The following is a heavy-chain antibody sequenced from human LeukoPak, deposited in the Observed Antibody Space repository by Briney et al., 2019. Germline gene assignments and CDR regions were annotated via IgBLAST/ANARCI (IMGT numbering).Heavy chain of an antibody. CDR2: INQRRNT. Sequence: SETLSLTCVVYGGSFSGYSWSWIRQPPGKGLEWIGEINQRRNTNYNPSLKSRVTISIDTPKNQFSLKLSSVTAADTAVYFCARHGWHAWYFDLWGRGTLVTVSS. D-gene: IGHD6-19*01. J-gene: IGHJ2*01. V-gene: IGHV4-34*01. CDR3: ARHGWHAWYFDL. CDR1: GGSFSGYS.